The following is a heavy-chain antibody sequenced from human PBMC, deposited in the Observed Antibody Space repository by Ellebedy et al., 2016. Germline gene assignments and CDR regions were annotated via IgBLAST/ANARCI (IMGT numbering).Heavy chain of an antibody. V-gene: IGHV4-59*08. CDR3: ARQARLGATQY. CDR2: IYYSGST. J-gene: IGHJ4*02. D-gene: IGHD1-26*01. CDR1: GGSFSGYY. Sequence: SETLSLTCAVYGGSFSGYYWSWIRQPPGKGLEWIGYIYYSGSTNYNPSLKSRVTISVDTSKNQFSLKLSSVTAADTAVYYCARQARLGATQYWGQGTLVTVSS.